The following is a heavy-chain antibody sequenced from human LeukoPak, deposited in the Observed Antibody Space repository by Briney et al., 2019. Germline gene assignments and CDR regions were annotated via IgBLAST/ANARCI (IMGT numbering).Heavy chain of an antibody. V-gene: IGHV3-21*01. Sequence: GGSLRLSCAASGFTFSSYSMNWVRQAPGKGLEWVSSISSSSSYIYYADSVKGRFTISRDNAKNSLYLHMNSLRAADTAVYYCARAAVRTNAFDIWGQGTMVTVSS. CDR3: ARAAVRTNAFDI. CDR1: GFTFSSYS. J-gene: IGHJ3*02. CDR2: ISSSSSYI. D-gene: IGHD4/OR15-4a*01.